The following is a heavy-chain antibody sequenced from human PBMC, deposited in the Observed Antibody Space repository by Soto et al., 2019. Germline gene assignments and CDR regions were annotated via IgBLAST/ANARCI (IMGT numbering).Heavy chain of an antibody. D-gene: IGHD3-22*01. CDR2: INPNSGGT. V-gene: IGHV1-2*02. CDR3: ARDKGEYYYDSSGPGDFDI. J-gene: IGHJ3*02. Sequence: ASVKVSCKASGYTFTGYYMHWVRQVPGQGHEWMGWINPNSGGTNYAQKFQGSGTMTRDTSISTAYLELSRLRSDDTAVYYCARDKGEYYYDSSGPGDFDIWGQGTMVTVSS. CDR1: GYTFTGYY.